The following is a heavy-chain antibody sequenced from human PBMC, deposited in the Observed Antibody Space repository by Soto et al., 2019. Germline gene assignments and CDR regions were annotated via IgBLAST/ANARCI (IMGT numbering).Heavy chain of an antibody. D-gene: IGHD3-10*01. CDR2: ISSSSSTI. CDR3: ARVIYGSFDY. V-gene: IGHV3-48*01. Sequence: PGGSLRISCAASGFTFSRYSMNWVRQAPGKGLEWVSYISSSSSTIYYADSVKGRFTISRDNAKNSLYLQMNSLRAEDTAVYYCARVIYGSFDYWGQGTLVTVSS. CDR1: GFTFSRYS. J-gene: IGHJ4*02.